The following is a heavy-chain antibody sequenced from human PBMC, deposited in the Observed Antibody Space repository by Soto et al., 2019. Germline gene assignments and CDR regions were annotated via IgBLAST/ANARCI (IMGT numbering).Heavy chain of an antibody. Sequence: QVQLVESGRGVVQPGRSLRLSCAASGFTFSSYAMHWVRQAPGKGLEWVAVISYDGSNKYYADSVKGRFTISRDNSKNTLYLQMNSLRAEDTAVYYCARGGIAVAKYYFDYWGQGTLVTVSS. CDR3: ARGGIAVAKYYFDY. D-gene: IGHD6-19*01. CDR2: ISYDGSNK. V-gene: IGHV3-30-3*01. J-gene: IGHJ4*02. CDR1: GFTFSSYA.